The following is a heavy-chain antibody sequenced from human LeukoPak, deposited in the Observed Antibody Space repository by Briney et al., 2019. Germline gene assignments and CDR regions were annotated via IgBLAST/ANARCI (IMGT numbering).Heavy chain of an antibody. CDR1: GFTFSNAW. D-gene: IGHD1-1*01. CDR3: TTAPRTLTDYYYYGMDV. Sequence: PGGSLRLSCAASGFTFSNAWMSWVRQAPGKGLEWVGRIKSKTDGGTTDYAAPVKGRFTISRDDSKSTLYLQMNSLKTEDTAVYYCTTAPRTLTDYYYYGMDVWGKGTTVTVSS. J-gene: IGHJ6*04. V-gene: IGHV3-15*01. CDR2: IKSKTDGGTT.